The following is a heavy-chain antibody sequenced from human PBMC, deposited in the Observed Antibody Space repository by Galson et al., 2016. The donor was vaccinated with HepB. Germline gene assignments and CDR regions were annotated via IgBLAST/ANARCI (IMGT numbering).Heavy chain of an antibody. J-gene: IGHJ6*02. CDR2: IYHNGNA. Sequence: ETLSLTCTGSENSISTTSFFWGWVRQPPGKGLEWIGAIYHNGNAYYNPSLRSRVTLSADTWKNQFSLTLTSVTAADTAVYFRARGPRQYYDILSFYMDVWGHGTTVTVSS. D-gene: IGHD3-9*01. CDR1: ENSISTTSFF. V-gene: IGHV4-39*01. CDR3: ARGPRQYYDILSFYMDV.